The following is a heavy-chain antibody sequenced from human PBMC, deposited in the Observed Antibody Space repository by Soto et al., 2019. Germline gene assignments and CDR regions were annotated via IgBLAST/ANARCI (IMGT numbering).Heavy chain of an antibody. CDR3: ARVSYDSSGYYYGFDY. V-gene: IGHV4-31*03. CDR2: IYYSGST. CDR1: GGSISSGVYY. Sequence: QVQLQESGPGLVKPSQTLSLTCTVSGGSISSGVYYWSWIRQHPGKGLEWIGYIYYSGSTYYNPSLKSRVTISVDTSTNQFSLKLSSVTAADTAVYYCARVSYDSSGYYYGFDYWGQGTLVTVSS. D-gene: IGHD3-22*01. J-gene: IGHJ4*02.